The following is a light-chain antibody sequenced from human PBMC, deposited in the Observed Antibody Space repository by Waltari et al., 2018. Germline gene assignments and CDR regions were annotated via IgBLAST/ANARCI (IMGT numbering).Light chain of an antibody. CDR3: NSYAGSSSWV. J-gene: IGLJ3*02. CDR1: SSDIGFYNY. V-gene: IGLV2-14*03. CDR2: DVS. Sequence: QSALTQPASVSGSPGQSITIPGTTTSSDIGFYNYVSWYQQHPGNAPKLMLYDVSERPSGVSNRFSGSKSGNTASLTISGLQAEDEADYYCNSYAGSSSWVFGGGTKLTVL.